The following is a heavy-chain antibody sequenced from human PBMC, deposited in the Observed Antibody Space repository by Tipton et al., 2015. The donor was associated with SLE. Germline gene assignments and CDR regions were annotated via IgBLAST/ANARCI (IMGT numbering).Heavy chain of an antibody. D-gene: IGHD6-13*01. J-gene: IGHJ4*02. CDR1: GFSISSGYY. Sequence: TLSLTCDVSGFSISSGYYWNWIRQSPGKGLQWIAEIHPLGSTTYNPSLQGRVTISLGTSKNQFSLTLHSVTAADTAVYYCATQVVHGRYYFDHWGQGTLVTVSS. V-gene: IGHV4-34*01. CDR2: IHPLGST. CDR3: ATQVVHGRYYFDH.